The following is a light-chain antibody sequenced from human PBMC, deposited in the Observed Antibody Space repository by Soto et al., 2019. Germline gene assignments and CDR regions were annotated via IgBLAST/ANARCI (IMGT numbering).Light chain of an antibody. CDR2: EVY. Sequence: QSVLTQPPSASGSPGQSVTISCTGTSSDVDGYNYVSWYQHHPGKAPKLIIYEVYKRPSGVPDRFSGSKSGNTAALTVSGLQSEDVAYYYCSSYVGTNSYVFGTGTKVTGL. V-gene: IGLV2-8*01. CDR1: SSDVDGYNY. J-gene: IGLJ1*01. CDR3: SSYVGTNSYV.